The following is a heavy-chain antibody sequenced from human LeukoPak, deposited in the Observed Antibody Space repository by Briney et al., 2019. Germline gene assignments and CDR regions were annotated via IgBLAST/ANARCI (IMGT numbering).Heavy chain of an antibody. D-gene: IGHD1-26*01. CDR2: ITSNGGST. CDR1: GFTFSSYA. Sequence: GGSLRLSCAASGFTFSSYAMHWVRQAPGKGLEYVSAITSNGGSTYYANSVKGRFTISRDNSKNTLYLQMGSLRAEDMAVYYRARVGSWDAFDIWGQGTMVTVSS. J-gene: IGHJ3*02. V-gene: IGHV3-64*01. CDR3: ARVGSWDAFDI.